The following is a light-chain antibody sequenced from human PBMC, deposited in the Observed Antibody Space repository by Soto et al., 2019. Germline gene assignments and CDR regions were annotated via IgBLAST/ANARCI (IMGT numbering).Light chain of an antibody. V-gene: IGLV2-14*01. J-gene: IGLJ2*01. CDR3: SSYASSSTVI. Sequence: QSVLTQPASVSGSPGQSITISCTGTSSDVGAYNYVSWYQQHPVKAPKLMIYDVSSRPSGISNRFSGSKSGNTASLTISGVQAEDEADYYRSSYASSSTVIFGGGTKVTVL. CDR1: SSDVGAYNY. CDR2: DVS.